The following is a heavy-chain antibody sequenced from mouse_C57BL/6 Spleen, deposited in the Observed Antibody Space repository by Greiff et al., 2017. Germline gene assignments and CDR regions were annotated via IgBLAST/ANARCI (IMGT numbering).Heavy chain of an antibody. CDR1: GYAFSSSW. V-gene: IGHV1-82*01. CDR3: ARWGGYFDV. J-gene: IGHJ1*03. Sequence: QVQLKESGPELVKPGASVKISCKASGYAFSSSWMNWVKQRPGKGLEWIGRIYPGDGDTNYNGKFKGKATLTADKSSSTAYMQLSSLTSDDSAVYFCARWGGYFDVWGTGTTVTVSS. CDR2: IYPGDGDT.